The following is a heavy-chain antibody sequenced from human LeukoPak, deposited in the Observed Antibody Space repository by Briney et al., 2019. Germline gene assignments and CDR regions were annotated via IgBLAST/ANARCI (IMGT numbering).Heavy chain of an antibody. J-gene: IGHJ3*02. CDR3: ARDRVSYYDFWSGYSDAFDI. V-gene: IGHV3-30-3*01. CDR1: GFTFSSYA. D-gene: IGHD3-3*01. Sequence: QPGRSLRLSCAASGFTFSSYAMHWVRQAPGKGLEWVAVISCVGSNKYYADSVKGRFTISRDNSKNTLYLQMNSLRAEGTAVYYCARDRVSYYDFWSGYSDAFDIWGQGTMVTVSS. CDR2: ISCVGSNK.